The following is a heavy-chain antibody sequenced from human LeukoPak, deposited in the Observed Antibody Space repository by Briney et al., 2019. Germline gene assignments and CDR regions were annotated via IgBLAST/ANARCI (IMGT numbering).Heavy chain of an antibody. CDR3: ARIRGIAAAGTLSYYGMDV. J-gene: IGHJ6*02. CDR1: GFTFSGYP. Sequence: GGSLRLSCAASGFTFSGYPIHWVRQAPGKGLEWVAVISYDGSNKYYADSVKSRFTISRDNSKNTLYLQMNSLRAEDTAVYYCARIRGIAAAGTLSYYGMDVWGQGTTVTVSS. V-gene: IGHV3-30-3*01. CDR2: ISYDGSNK. D-gene: IGHD6-13*01.